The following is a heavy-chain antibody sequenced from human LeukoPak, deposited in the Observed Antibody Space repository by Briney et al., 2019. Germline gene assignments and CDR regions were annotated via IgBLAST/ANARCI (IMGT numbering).Heavy chain of an antibody. CDR2: INHSGST. J-gene: IGHJ4*02. Sequence: PSETLSLTCTVSGGSISSYYWSWIRQPPGKGLEWIGEINHSGSTNYNPSLKSRVTISVDTSKNQFSLKLSSVTAADTAVYYCARHRTSATFPFDYWGQGTLVTVSS. CDR3: ARHRTSATFPFDY. V-gene: IGHV4-34*01. CDR1: GGSISSYY. D-gene: IGHD2/OR15-2a*01.